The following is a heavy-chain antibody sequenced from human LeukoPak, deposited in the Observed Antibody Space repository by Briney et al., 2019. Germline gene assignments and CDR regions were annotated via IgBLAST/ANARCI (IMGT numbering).Heavy chain of an antibody. CDR1: GFTVSSNY. CDR2: IYSGGST. J-gene: IGHJ4*02. Sequence: GGSLRLSCAASGFTVSSNYMSRVRQAPGKGLEWVSAIYSGGSTYYADSVKGRFTISRDNSKNTLYLQMNSLRAEDTAVYYCARVVPAAWIVDYWGQGTLVTVSS. D-gene: IGHD2-2*01. CDR3: ARVVPAAWIVDY. V-gene: IGHV3-66*02.